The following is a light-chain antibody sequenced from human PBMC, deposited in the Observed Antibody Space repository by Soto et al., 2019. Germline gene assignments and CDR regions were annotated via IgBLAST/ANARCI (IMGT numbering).Light chain of an antibody. J-gene: IGKJ2*01. Sequence: DIQMTQSPSTLAASVGDTVTMTCRSSSKWLAWYQKKPGKAPKLLIYDVSNLERGVPPRFSGSTSGAESTLTITGLQPDDLGTYYCQHTTDFTFGQGPKVDIK. CDR2: DVS. V-gene: IGKV1-5*01. CDR3: QHTTDFT. CDR1: SSSKW.